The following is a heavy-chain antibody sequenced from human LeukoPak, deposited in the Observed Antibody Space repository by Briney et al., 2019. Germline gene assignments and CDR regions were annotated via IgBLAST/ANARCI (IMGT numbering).Heavy chain of an antibody. Sequence: GSLRLSCAASGFSFTTYGMSWVRQAPGKGLEWIGYIYYSGSTNYNPSLKSRVTISVDTSKNQFSLKLSSVTAADTAVYYCARDGGYGYYFDYWGQGTLVTVSS. CDR1: GFSFTTYG. D-gene: IGHD5-18*01. J-gene: IGHJ4*02. V-gene: IGHV4-59*01. CDR2: IYYSGST. CDR3: ARDGGYGYYFDY.